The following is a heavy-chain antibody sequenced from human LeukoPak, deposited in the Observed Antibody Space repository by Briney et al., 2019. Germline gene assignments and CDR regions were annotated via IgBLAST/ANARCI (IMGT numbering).Heavy chain of an antibody. Sequence: TGGSLRLSCAASGFTFSSYAKSWVRQAPGKGLEWVSAISGSGGSTYYADSVKGRFTISRDNSKNTLYLQMNSLRAEDTAVYYCARDLGLRGVTNWFDPWGQGTLVTVSS. CDR2: ISGSGGST. CDR3: ARDLGLRGVTNWFDP. V-gene: IGHV3-23*01. D-gene: IGHD3-10*01. J-gene: IGHJ5*02. CDR1: GFTFSSYA.